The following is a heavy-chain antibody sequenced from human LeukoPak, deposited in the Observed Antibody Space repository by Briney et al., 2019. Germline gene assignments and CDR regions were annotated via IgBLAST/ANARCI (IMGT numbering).Heavy chain of an antibody. D-gene: IGHD3-3*02. J-gene: IGHJ6*03. CDR1: GFTFSNYG. Sequence: GGSLRLSCIPSGFTFSNYGMNWVRQTPGKELEWIAFIGFNNGPIYYADSVKGRFTISRYNVKYSLYLQMNSLRVEDTALYYCARNHFARRAPGMGVWGKGAP. CDR2: IGFNNGPI. CDR3: ARNHFARRAPGMGV. V-gene: IGHV3-48*01.